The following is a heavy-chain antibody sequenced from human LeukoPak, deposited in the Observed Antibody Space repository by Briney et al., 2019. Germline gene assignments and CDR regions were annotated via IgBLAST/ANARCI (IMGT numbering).Heavy chain of an antibody. J-gene: IGHJ4*02. V-gene: IGHV1-69*06. Sequence: ASVKVSCKASGGTFSSYAISWVRQAPGQGLEWMGGIIPIFGTANYAQKFQGRVTITADKSTSTAYMELSSLRSEDTAVYYCARDELILTGYYSNYWGQGTLVTVSS. CDR3: ARDELILTGYYSNY. CDR1: GGTFSSYA. D-gene: IGHD3-9*01. CDR2: IIPIFGTA.